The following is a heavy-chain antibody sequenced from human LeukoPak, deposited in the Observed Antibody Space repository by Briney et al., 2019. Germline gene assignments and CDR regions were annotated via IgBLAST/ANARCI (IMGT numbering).Heavy chain of an antibody. CDR2: ISGSRGST. J-gene: IGHJ4*02. Sequence: GGSLRLSCAASGFTFSSYAMSWVRQAPGKGLAWVSAISGSRGSTYYADSVKGRFTISRDNSKNTLYLQMNSLRAEDTAVYYCAKGMVRGVLDYWGQGTLVTVSS. CDR1: GFTFSSYA. CDR3: AKGMVRGVLDY. D-gene: IGHD3-10*01. V-gene: IGHV3-23*01.